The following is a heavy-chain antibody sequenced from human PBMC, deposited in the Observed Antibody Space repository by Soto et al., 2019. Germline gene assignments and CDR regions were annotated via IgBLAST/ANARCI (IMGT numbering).Heavy chain of an antibody. CDR2: IVVGRGNT. CDR1: GFTFTSSA. Sequence: SVKVSCKASGFTFTSSAMQWVRQARGQRLEWIGWIVVGRGNTNYAQKFQERVTITRDMSTSTAYMELSSLRSEDTAVYYCAAAASAYYYYMDVWGKGTTVTVSS. J-gene: IGHJ6*03. D-gene: IGHD2-2*01. V-gene: IGHV1-58*02. CDR3: AAAASAYYYYMDV.